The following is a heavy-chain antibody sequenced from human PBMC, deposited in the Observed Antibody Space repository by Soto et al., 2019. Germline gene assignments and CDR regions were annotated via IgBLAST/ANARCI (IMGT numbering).Heavy chain of an antibody. D-gene: IGHD6-13*01. CDR3: ARDSSSWYGAFDI. V-gene: IGHV3-30-3*01. Sequence: GGSLRLSCAASGFTFSSYAMHWVRQAPGKGLEWVAVISYDGSNKYYADSVKGRFTISRDNSKNTLYLQMNSLRAEDTAVYYCARDSSSWYGAFDIWGQGTMVTVSS. CDR2: ISYDGSNK. J-gene: IGHJ3*02. CDR1: GFTFSSYA.